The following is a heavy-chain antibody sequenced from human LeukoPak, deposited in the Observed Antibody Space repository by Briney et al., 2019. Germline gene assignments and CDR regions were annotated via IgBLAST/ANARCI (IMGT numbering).Heavy chain of an antibody. V-gene: IGHV3-9*01. CDR2: ISWNSGSI. D-gene: IGHD3-3*01. CDR1: GFTFDDYA. Sequence: SLRLSCAASGFTFDDYAMHWVRQAPGKGLEWVSGISWNSGSIGYADSVKGRFTISRDNAKNSLYLQMNSLRAEDTALYYCAKDKGPFGVVMYGDYWGQGTLVTVSS. J-gene: IGHJ4*02. CDR3: AKDKGPFGVVMYGDY.